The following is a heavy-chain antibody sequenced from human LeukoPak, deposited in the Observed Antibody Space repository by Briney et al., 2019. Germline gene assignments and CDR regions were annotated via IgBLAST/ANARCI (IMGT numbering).Heavy chain of an antibody. CDR3: AKADNLAVVWDFWSGYYSYYGMDV. D-gene: IGHD3-3*01. V-gene: IGHV3-30*18. CDR1: GFTFSIYG. J-gene: IGHJ6*02. Sequence: GRSLRLSCAASGFTFSIYGMHWVRQAPGKGLEWVAVISYDGSNKYYADSVKGRFTISRDNSKNTLYLQMNSLRAEDTAVYYCAKADNLAVVWDFWSGYYSYYGMDVWGQGTTVTVSS. CDR2: ISYDGSNK.